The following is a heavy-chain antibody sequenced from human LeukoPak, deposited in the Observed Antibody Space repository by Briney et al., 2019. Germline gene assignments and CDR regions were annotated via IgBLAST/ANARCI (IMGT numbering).Heavy chain of an antibody. V-gene: IGHV4-39*07. CDR2: IYRSGNT. J-gene: IGHJ4*02. CDR1: GGSISSSSDY. Sequence: PSETLSLTCTVSGGSISSSSDYWGWIRQSPGKGLEWIGNIYRSGNTYCNPSLKSRVSISVDTFKNQFSLKLSSVTAADTAVYYCASWSSDYWGQGTLVTVSS. D-gene: IGHD2-8*02. CDR3: ASWSSDY.